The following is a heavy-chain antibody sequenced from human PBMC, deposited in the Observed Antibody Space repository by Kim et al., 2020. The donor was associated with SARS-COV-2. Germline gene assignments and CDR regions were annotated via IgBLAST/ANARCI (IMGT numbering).Heavy chain of an antibody. CDR2: A. Sequence: ANYGQKCQGRVTITADKSTGTAYMELSSLRSEDTAVYYCARDVGRGYSYNWGQGTLVTVSS. CDR3: ARDVGRGYSYN. J-gene: IGHJ4*02. D-gene: IGHD5-18*01. V-gene: IGHV1-69*04.